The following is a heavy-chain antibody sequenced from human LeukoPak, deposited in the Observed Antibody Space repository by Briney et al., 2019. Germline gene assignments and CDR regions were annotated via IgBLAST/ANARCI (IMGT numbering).Heavy chain of an antibody. J-gene: IGHJ4*02. CDR1: GFTFSSYS. V-gene: IGHV3-30*18. Sequence: TGGSLRLSCAASGFTFSSYSMNWVRQAPGKGLEWVSVISYNGSNKYYADSVKGRFTISRDNSKSTLYLQMNSLRAEDTTVEYCAKEDPDDGHYLTSFDYWGQGTLVTVSS. D-gene: IGHD4-17*01. CDR3: AKEDPDDGHYLTSFDY. CDR2: ISYNGSNK.